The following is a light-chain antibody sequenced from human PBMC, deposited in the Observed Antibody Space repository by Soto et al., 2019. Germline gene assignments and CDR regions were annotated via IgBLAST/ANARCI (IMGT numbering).Light chain of an antibody. CDR1: LSVSGN. Sequence: EIVMTQSPATLSVSPGERATLSCRASLSVSGNLAWYQYKPGQAPRLLIYDASNRATGIPARFSGSGSGTNFTLTISSLEPEDFAVYYCQQRSNWPPVLTFGGGTKV. CDR3: QQRSNWPPVLT. V-gene: IGKV3-11*01. J-gene: IGKJ4*01. CDR2: DAS.